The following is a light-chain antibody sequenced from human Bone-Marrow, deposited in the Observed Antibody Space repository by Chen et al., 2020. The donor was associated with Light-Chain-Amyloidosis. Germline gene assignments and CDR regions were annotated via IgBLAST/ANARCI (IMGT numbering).Light chain of an antibody. V-gene: IGKV1-12*01. CDR1: QAISNW. CDR3: QQANSFPWT. CDR2: GAS. Sequence: DIQMTQAPSSVFASAVDRVTITCRASQAISNWLTWYQQKPGKAPTLLIYGASGLQDGVPSRFSGSGSGTEFTLSISSLQPEDFATYYCQQANSFPWTFGQGTKVEIK. J-gene: IGKJ1*01.